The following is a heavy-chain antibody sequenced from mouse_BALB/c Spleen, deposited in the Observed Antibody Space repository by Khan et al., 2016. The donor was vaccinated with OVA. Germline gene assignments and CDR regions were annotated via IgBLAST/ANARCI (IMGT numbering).Heavy chain of an antibody. J-gene: IGHJ4*01. CDR2: INTYTGEP. CDR3: ARVGYSGTIDY. CDR1: GYTFTKNG. D-gene: IGHD2-14*01. Sequence: QIQLVQSGPELKKPGETVKISCKASGYTFTKNGMNWVKQAPGKGLKWMGWINTYTGEPTYVDDFKGRFAFSLETSASTAYLQINNLKNEDTATNFCARVGYSGTIDYWGQGTSVTVSS. V-gene: IGHV9-3-1*01.